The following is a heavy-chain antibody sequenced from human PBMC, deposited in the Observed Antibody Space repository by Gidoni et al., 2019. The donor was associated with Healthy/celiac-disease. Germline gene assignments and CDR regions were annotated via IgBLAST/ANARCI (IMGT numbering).Heavy chain of an antibody. CDR1: GYTFTSYD. V-gene: IGHV1-8*01. CDR2: MNPNSGNT. D-gene: IGHD6-13*01. J-gene: IGHJ5*02. CDR3: ARPHYLPSYSSSWYP. Sequence: QVQLVQSGAEVKKPGASVQVSCQASGYTFTSYDINWVRQATGQGLEWMGWMNPNSGNTGYAQKFQGRVTMTRNTSISTAYMELSSLRSEDTAVYYCARPHYLPSYSSSWYPWGQGTLVTVSS.